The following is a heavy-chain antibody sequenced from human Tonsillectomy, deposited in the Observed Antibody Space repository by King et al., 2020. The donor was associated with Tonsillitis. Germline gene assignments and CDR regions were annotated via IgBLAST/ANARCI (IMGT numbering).Heavy chain of an antibody. CDR1: GGSFSGYY. Sequence: VQLQQWGAGLLKPSETLSLTGAVYGGSFSGYYLSCIRQPPGQGLEWIWEINHSGSTNNNPSLKSRVTITVDTSKNQFSLKLSSVTAADSAVYYCARYFGSYELDPWGQGTLVTVSS. J-gene: IGHJ5*02. V-gene: IGHV4-34*01. CDR2: INHSGST. D-gene: IGHD2-21*01. CDR3: ARYFGSYELDP.